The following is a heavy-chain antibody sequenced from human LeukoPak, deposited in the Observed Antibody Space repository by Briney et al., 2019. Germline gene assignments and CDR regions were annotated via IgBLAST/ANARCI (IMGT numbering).Heavy chain of an antibody. CDR3: ARDTGRFLEWWLDY. Sequence: PSETLSLTCTVSGGSISSGSYYWSWIRQPAGKGLEWIGRIYTSGSTNYNPSLKSRVTISVDTSKNQFSLKLSSVTAADTAVYYCARDTGRFLEWWLDYWGQGTLVTVSS. CDR2: IYTSGST. D-gene: IGHD3-3*01. V-gene: IGHV4-61*02. CDR1: GGSISSGSYY. J-gene: IGHJ4*02.